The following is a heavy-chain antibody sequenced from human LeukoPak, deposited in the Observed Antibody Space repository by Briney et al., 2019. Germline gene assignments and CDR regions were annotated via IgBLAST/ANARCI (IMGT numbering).Heavy chain of an antibody. CDR1: GYTFTSYG. CDR3: ARDRGYYYDSSCYGDY. J-gene: IGHJ4*02. D-gene: IGHD3-22*01. V-gene: IGHV1-18*01. Sequence: ASVKVSCKASGYTFTSYGISWVRQAPGQGLEWMGWISAYNGNTNYAQKLQGRVTMTTDTSTSTAYMELRSLRSDDTAVYYCARDRGYYYDSSCYGDYWGQGTLVTVSS. CDR2: ISAYNGNT.